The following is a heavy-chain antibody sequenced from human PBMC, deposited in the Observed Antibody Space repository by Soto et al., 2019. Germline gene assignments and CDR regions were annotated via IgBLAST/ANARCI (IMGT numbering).Heavy chain of an antibody. V-gene: IGHV1-18*01. J-gene: IGHJ6*02. D-gene: IGHD5-12*01. CDR3: AMVDNYVTPTPQDV. CDR1: GYIFVNYG. Sequence: QVQLVQSGDAVRKPGSSVEVSCKASGYIFVNYGIAWVRQAPGQGLEWMGWLSPYSGNTHYARKVQGRLTMTTDTSTRTAYMDMGSLTSDAAAVYYCAMVDNYVTPTPQDVWGQGTTVTVSS. CDR2: LSPYSGNT.